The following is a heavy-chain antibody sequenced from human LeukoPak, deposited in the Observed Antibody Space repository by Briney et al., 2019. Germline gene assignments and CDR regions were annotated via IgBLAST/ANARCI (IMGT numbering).Heavy chain of an antibody. D-gene: IGHD3-3*01. J-gene: IGHJ3*02. CDR2: IYYNGST. CDR1: GDSINNNNYY. CDR3: ARITDRTIFGEIMHGFDI. V-gene: IGHV4-39*01. Sequence: PSETLSLTCTVSGDSINNNNYYWGWIRQPPGKGLEWIVNIYYNGSTYYSPSLKSRGTISVDTSDNQFSLKLSSVPAADTAVYYCARITDRTIFGEIMHGFDIWGQGTPVTVS.